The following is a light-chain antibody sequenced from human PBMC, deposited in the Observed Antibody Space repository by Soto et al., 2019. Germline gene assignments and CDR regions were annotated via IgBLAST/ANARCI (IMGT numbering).Light chain of an antibody. CDR2: VNSDGSH. CDR1: RGHNSYA. Sequence: QSVLTQSPSASPSLGASVKLPCTLSRGHNSYAIAWHQQQPEKGPRYLMKVNSDGSHSKGDGIPDRFSGSSSGAERYLTISSLQSEDEADYYCQTWSTDIRVFGGGTKLTVL. J-gene: IGLJ3*02. V-gene: IGLV4-69*01. CDR3: QTWSTDIRV.